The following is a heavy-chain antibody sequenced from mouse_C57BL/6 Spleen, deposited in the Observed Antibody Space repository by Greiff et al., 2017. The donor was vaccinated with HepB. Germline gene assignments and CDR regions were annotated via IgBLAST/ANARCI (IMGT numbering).Heavy chain of an antibody. V-gene: IGHV1-64*01. CDR2: IHPNSGST. CDR3: ARSGSNAAVRC. CDR1: GYTFTSYW. J-gene: IGHJ3*01. Sequence: VQLQQPGAELVKPGASVKLSCKASGYTFTSYWMHWVKQRPGQGLEWIGMIHPNSGSTNYNEKFKSKATLTVDKSSSTAYMQLSSLTSEDSAVYYCARSGSNAAVRCRGEGTMVTVAA. D-gene: IGHD2-5*01.